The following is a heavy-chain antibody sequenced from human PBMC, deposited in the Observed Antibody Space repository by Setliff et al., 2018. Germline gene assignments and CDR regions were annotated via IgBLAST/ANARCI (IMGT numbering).Heavy chain of an antibody. V-gene: IGHV4-34*01. CDR1: GGSFSDYY. CDR2: INHSGST. J-gene: IGHJ3*01. D-gene: IGHD1-1*01. CDR3: RQAVVGRDVFDV. Sequence: SETLSLTCTVYGGSFSDYYWGWIRQPPGKGLEWIAEINHSGSTNYNPSLKSRVTISVDTSKKQFSLTLRYVTAADTALYYCRQAVVGRDVFDVWGQGTVVTVSS.